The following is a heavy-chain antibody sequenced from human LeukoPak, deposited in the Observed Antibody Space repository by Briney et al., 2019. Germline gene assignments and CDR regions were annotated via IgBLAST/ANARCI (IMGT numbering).Heavy chain of an antibody. V-gene: IGHV4-59*01. J-gene: IGHJ5*02. CDR2: IYYSGST. D-gene: IGHD3-22*01. Sequence: SETLSLTCTVSGGSISSYYWSWIRQPPGKGLEWIGYIYYSGSTNYNPSLKSRVTISVDTSKNQFSLKLSSVTAADTAVYSCARTYYYDSSGYRINWFDPWGQGTLVTVSS. CDR1: GGSISSYY. CDR3: ARTYYYDSSGYRINWFDP.